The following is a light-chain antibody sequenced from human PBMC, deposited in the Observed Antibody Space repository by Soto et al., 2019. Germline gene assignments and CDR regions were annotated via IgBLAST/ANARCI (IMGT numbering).Light chain of an antibody. Sequence: LAQPRSVSGSPGQSVTISCTGTSNYIGDYHYVSWYQQHPGKAPKLMIFDVTKRPSGVPDRFSGSKSGNTASLTISGLQAEDDADYYCCSYAGGYTFVFGTGTKVTVL. J-gene: IGLJ1*01. CDR3: CSYAGGYTFV. V-gene: IGLV2-11*01. CDR2: DVT. CDR1: SNYIGDYHY.